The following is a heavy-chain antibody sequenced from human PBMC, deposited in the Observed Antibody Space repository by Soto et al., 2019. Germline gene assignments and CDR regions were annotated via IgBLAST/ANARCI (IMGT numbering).Heavy chain of an antibody. CDR2: IIPIFGTA. J-gene: IGHJ5*02. Sequence: GASVKVSCKASGGTFSSYAISWVRQAPGQGLEWMGGIIPIFGTANYAQKFQGRVTITADESTSTAYMELSSLRSEDTAVYYCAAPPRPPFDPWGQGTLDTVSS. CDR1: GGTFSSYA. V-gene: IGHV1-69*13. CDR3: AAPPRPPFDP.